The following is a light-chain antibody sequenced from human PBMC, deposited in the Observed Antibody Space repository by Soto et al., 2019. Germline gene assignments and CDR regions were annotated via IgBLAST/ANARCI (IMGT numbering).Light chain of an antibody. CDR1: QNIINY. CDR3: QQSYNAPIT. Sequence: DIQMTQSPSSLSASVGDRVTITCRASQNIINYLNWYQQKPGKAPQLLIYVASRLESGVPSRFSGSGSGTDFTLTISSLQPEDFATYYSQQSYNAPITFGQGTRLDI. CDR2: VAS. V-gene: IGKV1-39*01. J-gene: IGKJ5*01.